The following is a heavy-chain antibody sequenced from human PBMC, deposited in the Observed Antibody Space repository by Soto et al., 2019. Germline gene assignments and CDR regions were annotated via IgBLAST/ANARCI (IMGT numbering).Heavy chain of an antibody. CDR1: GYTFTSYG. D-gene: IGHD3-3*01. CDR3: AREARPVYDFWSGYYTSDGPYYYGMDV. CDR2: ISAYNGNT. V-gene: IGHV1-18*04. J-gene: IGHJ6*02. Sequence: SVKVSCKASGYTFTSYGISWVRQAPGQGLEWMGWISAYNGNTNYAQKLQGRVTMTTDTSTSTAYMELRSLRSDDTAVYYCAREARPVYDFWSGYYTSDGPYYYGMDVWGQGTTVTVSS.